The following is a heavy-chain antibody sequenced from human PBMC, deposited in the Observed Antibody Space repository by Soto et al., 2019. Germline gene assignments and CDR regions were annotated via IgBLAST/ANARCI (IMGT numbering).Heavy chain of an antibody. CDR3: ARGWESSIVTSEDWYFDL. CDR2: IIPILGIA. J-gene: IGHJ2*01. V-gene: IGHV1-69*02. Sequence: QVQLVQSGAEVKKPGSSVKVSCKASGGTFSSYTISWVRQAPGQGLEWMGRIIPILGIANYAQKFQGRVTITADKSTSTAYMELSSLRSEDTAVYYCARGWESSIVTSEDWYFDLWGRGTLVTVSA. CDR1: GGTFSSYT. D-gene: IGHD1-26*01.